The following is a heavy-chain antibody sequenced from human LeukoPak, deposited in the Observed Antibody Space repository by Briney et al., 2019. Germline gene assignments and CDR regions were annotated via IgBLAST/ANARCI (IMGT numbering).Heavy chain of an antibody. V-gene: IGHV3-66*01. D-gene: IGHD1-26*01. CDR2: VYSGDRT. CDR1: GLTVNSNY. CDR3: ARGYLIDY. J-gene: IGHJ4*02. Sequence: GGSLRLSCAASGLTVNSNYMSWVRQAPGKGLEWVSVVYSGDRTYYADSVKGRFTISRDDSTNTLYLLMNSLRAEDTAVYYCARGYLIDYWGQGTLVTVSS.